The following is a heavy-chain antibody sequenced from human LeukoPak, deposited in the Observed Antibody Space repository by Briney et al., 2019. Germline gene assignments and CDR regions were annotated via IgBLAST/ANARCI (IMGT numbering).Heavy chain of an antibody. CDR1: GFTFSSYA. D-gene: IGHD5-12*01. V-gene: IGHV3-30-3*01. Sequence: GGSLRLSCAASGFTFSSYAMHWVRQAPGKGLEWVAVISYDGSNKYYADSVKGRFTISRDNSKNTLYLQMNSLRAEDTAVYYCARDTRGYSGYDAFDIWGQGTMVTVSS. CDR3: ARDTRGYSGYDAFDI. J-gene: IGHJ3*02. CDR2: ISYDGSNK.